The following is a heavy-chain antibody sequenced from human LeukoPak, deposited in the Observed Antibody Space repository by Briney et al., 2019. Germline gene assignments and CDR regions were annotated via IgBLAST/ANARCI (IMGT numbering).Heavy chain of an antibody. D-gene: IGHD3-22*01. V-gene: IGHV1-2*02. Sequence: ASVKVSCKASGYTFTGYYMHWVRQAPGQGLEWMGWINPNSGGTNYAQKFQGRVTMTRDTSISTAYMELSRLRSDDTAVYYCARGEYYYDSSGYLEDYWGQGTLVTVSS. CDR3: ARGEYYYDSSGYLEDY. CDR1: GYTFTGYY. CDR2: INPNSGGT. J-gene: IGHJ4*02.